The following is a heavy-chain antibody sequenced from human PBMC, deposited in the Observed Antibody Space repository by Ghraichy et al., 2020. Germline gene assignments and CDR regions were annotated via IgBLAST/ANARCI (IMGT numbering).Heavy chain of an antibody. CDR2: IYYSGST. CDR3: ARAPHYYGSGSYYPDAFDI. CDR1: GGSISSGDYY. V-gene: IGHV4-30-4*01. J-gene: IGHJ3*02. D-gene: IGHD3-10*01. Sequence: SETLSLTCTVSGGSISSGDYYWSWIRQPPGKGLEWIGYIYYSGSTYYNPSLKSRVTISVDTSKNQFSLKLSSVTAADTAVYYCARAPHYYGSGSYYPDAFDIWGQGTMVTVSS.